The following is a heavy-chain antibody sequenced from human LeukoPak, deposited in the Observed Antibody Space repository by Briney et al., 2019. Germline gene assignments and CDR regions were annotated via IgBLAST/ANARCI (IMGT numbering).Heavy chain of an antibody. V-gene: IGHV4-59*01. J-gene: IGHJ5*02. CDR3: ARGYSYGYRWFDP. CDR1: GGSISSYY. CDR2: IYYSGST. Sequence: SETLSLTCTVSGGSISSYYWSWIRQPPGKGLEWIGYIYYSGSTNYNPSLKSRVTISVDTSKNQFSLKLSSVTAADTAVYYCARGYSYGYRWFDPWGHGTLVTVSS. D-gene: IGHD5-18*01.